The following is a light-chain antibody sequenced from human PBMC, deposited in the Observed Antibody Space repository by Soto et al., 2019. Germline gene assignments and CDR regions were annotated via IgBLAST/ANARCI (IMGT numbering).Light chain of an antibody. CDR1: QSVRSSY. CDR3: QQRSNWL. Sequence: EIVLTQSPGTLSLSPGERATLNCRASQSVRSSYLAWYQQQPGQAPRLLIHGASRRATGIPDRFSGSGSGTDFTLTISSLQSEDFAVYYCQQRSNWLFGPGTKVDI. J-gene: IGKJ3*01. CDR2: GAS. V-gene: IGKV3D-20*02.